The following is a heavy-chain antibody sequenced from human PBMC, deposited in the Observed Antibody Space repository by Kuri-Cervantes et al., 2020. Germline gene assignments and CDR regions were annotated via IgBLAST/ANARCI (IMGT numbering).Heavy chain of an antibody. CDR1: GFTVSSNC. CDR3: ARGGWGVVRGVIHEAPFDY. D-gene: IGHD3-10*01. Sequence: GESLKISCAASGFTVSSNCMSWVRQAPGKGLEWVSVIYSGGSTYYADSVKGRFTISRDNSKNTLYLQMNSLRAEDTAVYYCARGGWGVVRGVIHEAPFDYWGQGTLVTVSS. J-gene: IGHJ4*02. CDR2: IYSGGST. V-gene: IGHV3-66*01.